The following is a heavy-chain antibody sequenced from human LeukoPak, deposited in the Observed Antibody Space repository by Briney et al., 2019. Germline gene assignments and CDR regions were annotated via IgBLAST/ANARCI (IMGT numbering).Heavy chain of an antibody. V-gene: IGHV3-23*01. D-gene: IGHD1-14*01. CDR2: ITANHGAT. Sequence: PGGSLRLSCSASGFTFSSFAMTWVRQAPGKGLEWGSSITANHGATYNIDSVKGRFTISRDNSQNTMYLQMNSLRAEDTAVYYCTKDPNGNHVGAFAPWGQGTLVTVAS. CDR1: GFTFSSFA. J-gene: IGHJ5*02. CDR3: TKDPNGNHVGAFAP.